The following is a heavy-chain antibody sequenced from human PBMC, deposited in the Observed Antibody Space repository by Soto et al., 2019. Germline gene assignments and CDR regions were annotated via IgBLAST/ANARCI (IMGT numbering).Heavy chain of an antibody. CDR3: ARGRKDYDILTGYSPFDY. CDR2: INHSGRT. D-gene: IGHD3-9*01. V-gene: IGHV4-34*01. Sequence: ASETLSLTCAVYGGSFSGYYWNWIRQSPGKGLEWIGEINHSGRTNYNPSLKSRVTISEDTSKTQFSLKLRSLTAADTAVYYCARGRKDYDILTGYSPFDYWGQGTLVTVSS. J-gene: IGHJ4*02. CDR1: GGSFSGYY.